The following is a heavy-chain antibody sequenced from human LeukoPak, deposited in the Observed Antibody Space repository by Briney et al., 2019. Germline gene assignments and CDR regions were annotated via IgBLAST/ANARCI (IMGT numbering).Heavy chain of an antibody. CDR2: LSGSGSST. Sequence: PGGSLRLSCAASGFTFSSYAMSWVRLAPGKGLEWVSTLSGSGSSTYYADSVKGRFTISRDDAKSSLYLQMNSLRADDTAVYYCARDGWPGSSYYRPFDYWGQGTLVTVSS. D-gene: IGHD6-13*01. CDR3: ARDGWPGSSYYRPFDY. V-gene: IGHV3-23*01. CDR1: GFTFSSYA. J-gene: IGHJ4*02.